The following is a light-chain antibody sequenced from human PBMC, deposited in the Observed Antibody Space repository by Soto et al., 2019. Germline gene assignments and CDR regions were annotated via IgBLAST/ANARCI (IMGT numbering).Light chain of an antibody. Sequence: DIHMTQSPSTLSASVGDRVTITCRASQSISHWLAWYQQKPGKAPNLLISDASNLESGVPSRFSGSGSGTEFTLTIRSLQPDDFATYYCQQYDTYWTFGQGTKVDIK. CDR2: DAS. V-gene: IGKV1-5*01. CDR1: QSISHW. J-gene: IGKJ1*01. CDR3: QQYDTYWT.